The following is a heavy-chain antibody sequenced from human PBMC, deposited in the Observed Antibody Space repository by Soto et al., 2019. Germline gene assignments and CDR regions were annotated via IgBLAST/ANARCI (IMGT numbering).Heavy chain of an antibody. Sequence: PGGARRLSWAASGFTFSTYGRHWVRQAPGKGREWGAVISYDGTNKYYADSVKGRFTICRDNPKNTLYLQVNSLRAEDTAMYYCAKDRDTVTYYYSYYGMDAWGDGPTVTVSS. CDR2: ISYDGTNK. J-gene: IGHJ6*04. CDR1: GFTFSTYG. D-gene: IGHD4-4*01. V-gene: IGHV3-30*18. CDR3: AKDRDTVTYYYSYYGMDA.